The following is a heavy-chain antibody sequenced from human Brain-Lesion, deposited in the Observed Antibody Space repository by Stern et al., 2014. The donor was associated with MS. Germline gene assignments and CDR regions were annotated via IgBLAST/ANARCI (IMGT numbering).Heavy chain of an antibody. CDR1: GGSISSGGYY. D-gene: IGHD2-2*01. J-gene: IGHJ6*02. CDR3: ARGRVVPGFQYYATDV. Sequence: VQLVESGPGLVKPSQTLSLSCTVSGGSISSGGYYWSWIRQPAGKGLEWIGRIFNSGSTSYNPSLKGRVTISIATSKTQFSLGLNSMTAADTAVYYCARGRVVPGFQYYATDVWGQGTTVIVSS. CDR2: IFNSGST. V-gene: IGHV4-61*02.